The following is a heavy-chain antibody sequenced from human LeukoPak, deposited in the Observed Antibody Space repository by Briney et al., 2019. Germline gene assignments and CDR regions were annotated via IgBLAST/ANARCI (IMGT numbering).Heavy chain of an antibody. V-gene: IGHV4-39*07. D-gene: IGHD3-22*01. CDR3: ARAHYYDSSGYYSIDPYYFDY. CDR2: IYYSGNT. J-gene: IGHJ4*02. Sequence: PSETLSLTCTVSGVSISSSNSYWGWIRQPPGKGLEWIGSIYYSGNTYYNPSLKSRVTISVDTSKNQFSLKPSSVTAADTAVYYCARAHYYDSSGYYSIDPYYFDYWGQGTLVTVSS. CDR1: GVSISSSNSY.